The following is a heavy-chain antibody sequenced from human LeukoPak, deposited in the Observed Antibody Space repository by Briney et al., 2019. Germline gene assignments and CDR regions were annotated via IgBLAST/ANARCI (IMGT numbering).Heavy chain of an antibody. J-gene: IGHJ4*02. CDR1: GLTFSSYG. CDR2: IRYDGSNK. D-gene: IGHD1-26*01. Sequence: GGSLRLSCAASGLTFSSYGMHWVRQAPGKGLEWVAFIRYDGSNKYYVDSVKGRFTISRDNSKNTLYLQMNSLRAEDTAVYYCAKGYGGSYYAPFDYWGQGTLVTVSS. CDR3: AKGYGGSYYAPFDY. V-gene: IGHV3-30*02.